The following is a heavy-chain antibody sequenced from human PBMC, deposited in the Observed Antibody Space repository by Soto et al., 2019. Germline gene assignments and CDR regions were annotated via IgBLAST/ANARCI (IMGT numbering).Heavy chain of an antibody. Sequence: SETLSLTCTVSGGSISSSIYYWGWIRQPPGKGLEWIGNIYYSDSTYYNPSLKSRVTISVDTSKNQFSLKLSSVTAADTAVYYCARFKLRFLAFDYWGQGTRVTVSS. J-gene: IGHJ4*02. D-gene: IGHD3-3*01. V-gene: IGHV4-39*01. CDR2: IYYSDST. CDR3: ARFKLRFLAFDY. CDR1: GGSISSSIYY.